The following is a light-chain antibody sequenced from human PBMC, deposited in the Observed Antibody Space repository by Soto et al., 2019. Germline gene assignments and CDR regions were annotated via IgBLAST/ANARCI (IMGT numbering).Light chain of an antibody. CDR1: QSVLYSSNNKNY. V-gene: IGKV4-1*01. CDR2: WAS. J-gene: IGKJ2*01. CDR3: QQYYSTPRT. Sequence: DFVMTQSPDSLAVSLGERATINCKSSQSVLYSSNNKNYLAWYQQKPGQPPKLLIYWASTRESGVPDRFSGSGSETDFTLTISSLQAEDVAVYYCQQYYSTPRTFGQGTRLEIK.